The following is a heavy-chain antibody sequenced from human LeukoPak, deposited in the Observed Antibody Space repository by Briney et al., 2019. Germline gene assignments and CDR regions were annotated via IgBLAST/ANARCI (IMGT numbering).Heavy chain of an antibody. CDR2: MNPNSGNT. CDR3: ARTCSSSSCYMVH. CDR1: GYTFTSYD. Sequence: EASVKVSCKASGYTFTSYDINWVRQATGQGLEWMGWMNPNSGNTGYAQKFQGRVTMTRNTSISTAYMELSSLRSDDTALYYCARTCSSSSCYMVHWGQGTLVTVSS. J-gene: IGHJ4*02. D-gene: IGHD2-2*02. V-gene: IGHV1-8*01.